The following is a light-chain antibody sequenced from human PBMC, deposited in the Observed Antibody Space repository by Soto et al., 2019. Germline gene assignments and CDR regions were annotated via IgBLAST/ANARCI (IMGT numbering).Light chain of an antibody. CDR2: DDN. Sequence: QSVMTQPPSVSAAPGQKVTISCSGSSSNIGGNSVSWYRQLPGTAPKLLIYDDNKRPSGIPDRFSGSKSGTSATLGITGFQTGDEADYYCGSWDSSLSAYVFGTGTKLTVL. CDR1: SSNIGGNS. V-gene: IGLV1-51*01. CDR3: GSWDSSLSAYV. J-gene: IGLJ1*01.